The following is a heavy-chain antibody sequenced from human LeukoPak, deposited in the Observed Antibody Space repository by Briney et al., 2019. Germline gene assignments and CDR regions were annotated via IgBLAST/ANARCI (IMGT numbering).Heavy chain of an antibody. V-gene: IGHV4-31*03. CDR2: IYYSGST. D-gene: IGHD3-22*01. CDR1: GGSISSGDYY. J-gene: IGHJ3*02. Sequence: PSETLSLTCTVSGGSISSGDYYWSWIRQRPGKGLEWIVYIYYSGSTYYNPSLKSRLTISVDTSKNQFSLKLSSVTAADTAVYYCARDRVDSSGYSDAFDIWGQGTMVTVSS. CDR3: ARDRVDSSGYSDAFDI.